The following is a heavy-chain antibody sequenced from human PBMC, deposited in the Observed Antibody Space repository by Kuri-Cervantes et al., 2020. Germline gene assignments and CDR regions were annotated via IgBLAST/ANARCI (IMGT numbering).Heavy chain of an antibody. CDR3: ARGGVRGVIDGFDI. D-gene: IGHD3-10*01. Sequence: GESLKISCAASGFTFDSYAMNWVRQAPGKGLEWVSGIVGSGGSTQNADSVKGRFTISRDNSKNTLYLQMNSLRAEDTAVYYCARGGVRGVIDGFDIWGQGTMVTVSS. J-gene: IGHJ3*02. V-gene: IGHV3-23*01. CDR1: GFTFDSYA. CDR2: IVGSGGST.